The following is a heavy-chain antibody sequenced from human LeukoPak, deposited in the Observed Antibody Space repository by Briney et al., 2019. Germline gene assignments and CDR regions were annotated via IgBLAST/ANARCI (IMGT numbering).Heavy chain of an antibody. Sequence: GGSLRLSCVASGFTFSDYYMSWIRQAPGKGLEWVAVVSYDGSNKYYADSVKGRFTISRDKSKNTVYLQMNSLRGEDTAVYYCARDPDYYGSGSYPDYWGQGTLVTVSS. J-gene: IGHJ4*02. V-gene: IGHV3-30*03. D-gene: IGHD3-10*01. CDR2: VSYDGSNK. CDR3: ARDPDYYGSGSYPDY. CDR1: GFTFSDYY.